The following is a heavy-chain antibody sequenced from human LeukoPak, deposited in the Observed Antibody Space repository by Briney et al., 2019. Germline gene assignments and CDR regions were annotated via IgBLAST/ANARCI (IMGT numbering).Heavy chain of an antibody. CDR1: GYTFTSYA. V-gene: IGHV7-4-1*02. J-gene: IGHJ4*02. CDR2: INTNTGNP. D-gene: IGHD3-22*01. CDR3: ARDRYYYDSSVPLDY. Sequence: ASVKVSCKASGYTFTSYAMNWVRRAPGQGLEWMGWINTNTGNPTYAQGFTGRFVFSLDTSVSTAYLQISSLKAGDTAVYYCARDRYYYDSSVPLDYWGQGTLVTVSS.